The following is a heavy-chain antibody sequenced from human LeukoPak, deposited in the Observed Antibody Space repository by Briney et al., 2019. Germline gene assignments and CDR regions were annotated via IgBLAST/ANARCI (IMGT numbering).Heavy chain of an antibody. D-gene: IGHD6-13*01. CDR2: ISFSSTHI. CDR3: ARNGIAAAGAYFDY. J-gene: IGHJ4*02. Sequence: PGGSLRLSCAASGFIFSNYGMSWVRQAPGKGLEWVSSISFSSTHIYYADSIQGRFTISRDNAENSLYLQMNSLRAEDTAVYYCARNGIAAAGAYFDYWGQGTLVTVSS. V-gene: IGHV3-21*06. CDR1: GFIFSNYG.